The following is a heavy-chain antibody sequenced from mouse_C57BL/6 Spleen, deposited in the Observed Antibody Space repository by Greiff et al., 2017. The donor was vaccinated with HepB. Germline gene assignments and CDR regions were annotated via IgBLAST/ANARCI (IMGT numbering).Heavy chain of an antibody. CDR3: ARHEENYYGSSYYYAMDY. V-gene: IGHV1-62-2*01. Sequence: QVQLKQSGAELVKPGASVKLSCKASGYTFTEYTIHWVKQRSGQGLEWIGWFYPGSGSIKYNEKFKDKATLTADKSSSTVYMELSRLTSEDSAVYFCARHEENYYGSSYYYAMDYWGQGTSVTVSS. J-gene: IGHJ4*01. CDR1: GYTFTEYT. D-gene: IGHD1-1*01. CDR2: FYPGSGSI.